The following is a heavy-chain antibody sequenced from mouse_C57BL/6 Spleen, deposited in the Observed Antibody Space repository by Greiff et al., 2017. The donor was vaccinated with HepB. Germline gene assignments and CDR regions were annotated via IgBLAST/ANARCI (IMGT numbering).Heavy chain of an antibody. D-gene: IGHD2-1*01. Sequence: VQLQQSGPELVKPGASVKIPCKASGYTFTDYNMDWVKQSHGKSLEWIGDINPNNGGTIYNQKFKGKATLTVDKSSSTAYMELRSLTSEDTAVYYCAREDYGNYDWFAYWGQGTLVTVSA. V-gene: IGHV1-18*01. CDR1: GYTFTDYN. J-gene: IGHJ3*01. CDR2: INPNNGGT. CDR3: AREDYGNYDWFAY.